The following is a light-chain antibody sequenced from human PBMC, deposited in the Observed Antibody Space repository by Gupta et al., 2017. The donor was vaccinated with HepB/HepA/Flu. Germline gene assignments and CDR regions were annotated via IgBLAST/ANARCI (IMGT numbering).Light chain of an antibody. Sequence: DIQMTQSPSSLSASVGDRVTITCRASQSIKSNLNWYQQKPGKAPNLLIYTASSLQSGVPSRFSGSGSGTDFTLTISSLQPEDFATYYCQQRYSTPRTFGQGTKVEIK. CDR3: QQRYSTPRT. CDR1: QSIKSN. CDR2: TAS. V-gene: IGKV1-39*01. J-gene: IGKJ1*01.